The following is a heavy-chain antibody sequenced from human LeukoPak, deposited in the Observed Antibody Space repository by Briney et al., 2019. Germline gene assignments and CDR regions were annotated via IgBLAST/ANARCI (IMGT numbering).Heavy chain of an antibody. V-gene: IGHV1-18*01. CDR3: AREVEVGATTIFDY. Sequence: GASVKVSCKASGYTFTSYGTSWVRQAPGQGLEWMGWISAYNGNTNYAQKLQGRVTMTTDTSTSTAYMELRSLRSDDTAVYYCAREVEVGATTIFDYWGQGTLVTVSS. D-gene: IGHD1-26*01. CDR2: ISAYNGNT. CDR1: GYTFTSYG. J-gene: IGHJ4*02.